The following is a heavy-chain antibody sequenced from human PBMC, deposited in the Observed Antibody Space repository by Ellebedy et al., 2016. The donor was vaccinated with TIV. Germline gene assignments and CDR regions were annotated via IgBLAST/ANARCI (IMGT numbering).Heavy chain of an antibody. V-gene: IGHV3-21*04. D-gene: IGHD6-6*01. CDR2: ISSSSSYI. Sequence: GESLKISXAASGFTFSSYSMNWVRQAPGKGLEWISSISSSSSYIYYADSVKGRFTISRDNSKNTLYLQMNSLRAKDTAVYYCARHDGRQLVHWFDPWGQGTLVTVSS. CDR1: GFTFSSYS. J-gene: IGHJ5*02. CDR3: ARHDGRQLVHWFDP.